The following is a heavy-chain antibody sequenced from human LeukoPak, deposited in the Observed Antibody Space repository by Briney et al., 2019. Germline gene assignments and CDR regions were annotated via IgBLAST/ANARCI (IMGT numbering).Heavy chain of an antibody. V-gene: IGHV1-69*06. Sequence: SVKVSCKASGGTFSSYAISWVRQAPGQGLEWMGGIIPIFGTANYAQKFQGRVTITADKSTSTAYMELSSLRSEDTAVYYCARGPEGITTVRGVLDYWGQGTLVTVSS. J-gene: IGHJ4*02. CDR3: ARGPEGITTVRGVLDY. CDR2: IIPIFGTA. CDR1: GGTFSSYA. D-gene: IGHD3-10*01.